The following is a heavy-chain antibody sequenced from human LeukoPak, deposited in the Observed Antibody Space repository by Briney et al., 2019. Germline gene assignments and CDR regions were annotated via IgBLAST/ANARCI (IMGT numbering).Heavy chain of an antibody. Sequence: SETLSLTCTVSGGSISSSSYYWGWIRQPPGKGLEWFGSIYYSGSTYYNPSLKSRVTISVDTSKNQFSLKLSSVTAADTAVYYCAGQILGYCSSTSCSYYFDYWGQGTLVTVSS. J-gene: IGHJ4*02. CDR2: IYYSGST. D-gene: IGHD2-2*01. CDR1: GGSISSSSYY. V-gene: IGHV4-39*01. CDR3: AGQILGYCSSTSCSYYFDY.